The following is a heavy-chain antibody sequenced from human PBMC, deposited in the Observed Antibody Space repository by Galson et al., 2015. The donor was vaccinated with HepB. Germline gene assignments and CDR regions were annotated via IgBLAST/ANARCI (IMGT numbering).Heavy chain of an antibody. CDR2: IIPIFGTA. CDR1: GGTFSSYA. V-gene: IGHV1-69*13. Sequence: SVTVSCKASGGTFSSYAISWVRQAPGQGLEWMGGIIPIFGTANYAQKFQGRVTITADESTSTAYMELSSLRSEDTAVYYCARSGGVLGPWDGMDVWGQGTTVTVSS. CDR3: ARSGGVLGPWDGMDV. J-gene: IGHJ6*02. D-gene: IGHD2/OR15-2a*01.